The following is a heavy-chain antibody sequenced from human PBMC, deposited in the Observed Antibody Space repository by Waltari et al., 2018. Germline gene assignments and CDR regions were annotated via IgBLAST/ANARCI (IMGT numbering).Heavy chain of an antibody. V-gene: IGHV1-2*06. CDR3: ARARQLVPYYFDY. CDR1: GYTFTGYY. CDR2: SNPNSGGT. Sequence: QVQLVQSGAEVKKPGASVKLSCKASGYTFTGYYMHWVRQSPGQGLEWMGRSNPNSGGTNKAQKLQGRVSMTRDTSISTAYMELSRLRSDDTAVYYCARARQLVPYYFDYWGQGTLVTVSS. D-gene: IGHD6-13*01. J-gene: IGHJ4*02.